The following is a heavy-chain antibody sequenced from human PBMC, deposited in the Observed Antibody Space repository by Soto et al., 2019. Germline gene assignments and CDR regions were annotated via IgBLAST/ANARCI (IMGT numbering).Heavy chain of an antibody. V-gene: IGHV5-51*01. J-gene: IGHJ4*02. D-gene: IGHD3-10*01. Sequence: GESLKISCQGSGYSFTSYWIGWVRQMPGKGLEWMGIIYPGDSDTRYSPSFQGQVTISADKSISTAYLQWSSLKASDTAMYYCARETYCYGSGSYYNPGPYDYWGQGTLVTVSS. CDR1: GYSFTSYW. CDR2: IYPGDSDT. CDR3: ARETYCYGSGSYYNPGPYDY.